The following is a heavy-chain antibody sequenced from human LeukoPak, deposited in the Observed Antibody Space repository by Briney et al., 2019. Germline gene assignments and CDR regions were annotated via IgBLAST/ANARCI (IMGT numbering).Heavy chain of an antibody. V-gene: IGHV4-59*01. CDR1: GGSISSYY. Sequence: SETLSLTCTVSGGSISSYYWSWIRQPPGKGLEWIGYIHYSGSTNYNPSLKSRVTIAVDTSKNHCSLKLSSVTAADTAVYYCARTTEGYCRGRSCYSYYYYMDVWGKGTTVTVSS. D-gene: IGHD2-15*01. CDR2: IHYSGST. J-gene: IGHJ6*03. CDR3: ARTTEGYCRGRSCYSYYYYMDV.